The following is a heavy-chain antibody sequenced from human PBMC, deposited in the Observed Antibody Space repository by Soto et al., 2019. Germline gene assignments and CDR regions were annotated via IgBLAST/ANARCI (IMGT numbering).Heavy chain of an antibody. D-gene: IGHD5-18*01. Sequence: PSETLSLTCTVAGGSISSYYWSWIRQPPGKGLEWIGYIYYSGSTNYNPSLKSRVTISVDTSNNQFSLKLSSVTAADTVVYYCATLGIQLWLSVHYWGQGTLVTVSS. CDR2: IYYSGST. CDR3: ATLGIQLWLSVHY. CDR1: GGSISSYY. J-gene: IGHJ4*02. V-gene: IGHV4-59*01.